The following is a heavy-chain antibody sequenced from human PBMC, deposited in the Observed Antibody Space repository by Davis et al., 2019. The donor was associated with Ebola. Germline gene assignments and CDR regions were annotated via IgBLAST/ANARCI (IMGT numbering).Heavy chain of an antibody. CDR3: ARGPTDPSGG. V-gene: IGHV1-69*13. J-gene: IGHJ4*02. Sequence: SVKVSCKASGDTFNSFGFSWVRQAPGQGLEWMGGIIPLFRSPNYAQKFQGRVAITADESTRTVYMELSRLRSEDTAVYYCARGPTDPSGGWGQGTLVTVSS. CDR2: IIPLFRSP. D-gene: IGHD3-16*01. CDR1: GDTFNSFG.